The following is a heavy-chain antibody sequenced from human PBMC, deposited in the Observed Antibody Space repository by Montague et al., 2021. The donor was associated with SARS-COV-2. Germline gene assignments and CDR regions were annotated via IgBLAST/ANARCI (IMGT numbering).Heavy chain of an antibody. CDR3: ATEMPAYDVFDI. CDR1: GGSVTSGDYY. Sequence: SETLSLTCTVSGGSVTSGDYYWTWIRQPPGKGLEWIGYIYNTGRTNYNPSLKSRVTISMDTSKNQFSLKVDSVSVADTAVYYCATEMPAYDVFDIWGQGTMVTVSS. D-gene: IGHD2-2*01. CDR2: IYNTGRT. J-gene: IGHJ3*02. V-gene: IGHV4-61*08.